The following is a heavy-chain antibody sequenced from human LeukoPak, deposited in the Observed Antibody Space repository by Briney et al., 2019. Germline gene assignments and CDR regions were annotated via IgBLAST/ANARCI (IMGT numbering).Heavy chain of an antibody. CDR3: AKRGVVIRVILVAFHKEAYYFDS. D-gene: IGHD3-22*01. CDR2: ISDSGGRT. J-gene: IGHJ4*02. Sequence: GGSLRLSCAVSGITLSNYGMSWVRQAPGKGLEWVAGISDSGGRTNYADSVKGRFIISRDNPKNTLYLQMNSLGAEDTAVYFCAKRGVVIRVILVAFHKEAYYFDSWGQGALVTVSS. CDR1: GITLSNYG. V-gene: IGHV3-23*01.